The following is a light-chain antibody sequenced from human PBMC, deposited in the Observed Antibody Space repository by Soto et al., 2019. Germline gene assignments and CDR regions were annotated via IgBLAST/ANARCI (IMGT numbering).Light chain of an antibody. CDR1: QTISGW. V-gene: IGKV1-5*03. CDR2: KAS. CDR3: QHYNSYSEA. J-gene: IGKJ1*01. Sequence: DIQMTQSPSTLSGSVGYRVTITCRASQTISGWLAWYQQKPGKAPKLLIYKASTLKSGVPSRFSGSGSGTEFTLTISSLQPDDFATYYCQHYNSYSEAFGQGTKVDI.